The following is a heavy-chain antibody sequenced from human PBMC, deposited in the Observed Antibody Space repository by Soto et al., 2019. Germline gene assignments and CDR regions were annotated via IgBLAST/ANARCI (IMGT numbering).Heavy chain of an antibody. J-gene: IGHJ6*02. D-gene: IGHD3-10*01. V-gene: IGHV1-46*01. CDR2: INPSGGST. Sequence: ASVKVSCKASGYTFTSYYMHWVRQAPGQGLEWMGIINPSGGSTSYAQKFQGRVTMTRDTSTSTVYMELSSLRSEDTAVYYCARVKAATNYYGSGTDYYYYGMDAWGQGTTVTVSS. CDR3: ARVKAATNYYGSGTDYYYYGMDA. CDR1: GYTFTSYY.